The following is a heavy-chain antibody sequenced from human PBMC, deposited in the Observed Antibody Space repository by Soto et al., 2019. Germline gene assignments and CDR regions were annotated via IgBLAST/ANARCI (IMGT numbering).Heavy chain of an antibody. CDR2: IYPGDSDM. Sequence: PGESLKISCEGVGYSFSNHWIAWVRQMPEKGLEWMGTIYPGDSDMRYSPSFRGQVTISVDKSINTAYLQWGSLKASDTAKYYCARLSRELWSGPDYWGQGTLVTVSS. D-gene: IGHD3-3*01. J-gene: IGHJ4*02. V-gene: IGHV5-51*01. CDR1: GYSFSNHW. CDR3: ARLSRELWSGPDY.